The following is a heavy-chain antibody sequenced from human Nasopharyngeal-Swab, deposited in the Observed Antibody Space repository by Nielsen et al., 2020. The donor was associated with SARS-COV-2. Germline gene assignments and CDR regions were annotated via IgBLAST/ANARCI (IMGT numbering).Heavy chain of an antibody. CDR1: GGSFSGYY. CDR3: ARGVTMVRGVISKAGDYFDY. CDR2: INHSGGT. Sequence: SETLSLTCAVYGGSFSGYYWSWIRQPPGKGLEWIGEINHSGGTNYNPSSKSRVTISVDTSKNQFSLKLSSVTAADTAVYYCARGVTMVRGVISKAGDYFDYWGQGTLVTVSS. D-gene: IGHD3-10*01. J-gene: IGHJ4*02. V-gene: IGHV4-34*01.